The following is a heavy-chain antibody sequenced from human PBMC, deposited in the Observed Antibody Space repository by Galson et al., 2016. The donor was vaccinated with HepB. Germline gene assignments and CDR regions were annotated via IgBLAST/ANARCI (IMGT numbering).Heavy chain of an antibody. CDR3: AREGGYSSSSGYFYYGMDV. Sequence: SVKVSCKASGYTFTGYYTHWVRQAPGQGLEWMGWINPNTGDTNYAQKFQGWVTMTRDTSINTAYMELSRLKSDNTAVDYCAREGGYSSSSGYFYYGMDVWGQGTTVTVAS. CDR2: INPNTGDT. V-gene: IGHV1-2*04. D-gene: IGHD6-6*01. J-gene: IGHJ6*02. CDR1: GYTFTGYY.